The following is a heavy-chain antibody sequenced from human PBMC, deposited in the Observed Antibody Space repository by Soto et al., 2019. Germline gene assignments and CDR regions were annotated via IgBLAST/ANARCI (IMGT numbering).Heavy chain of an antibody. D-gene: IGHD6-25*01. J-gene: IGHJ4*02. CDR1: GFTFSSFA. CDR3: ARRPPEQRSFDY. Sequence: GGPLRLSCAASGFTFSSFAMHWVRQAPGKGLEWVSGILGSGGSPDYADAVKGRFTISRDNSRNTLFLQMNGLRAEDTAIYYCARRPPEQRSFDYWGQGTQVTVSS. V-gene: IGHV3-23*01. CDR2: ILGSGGSP.